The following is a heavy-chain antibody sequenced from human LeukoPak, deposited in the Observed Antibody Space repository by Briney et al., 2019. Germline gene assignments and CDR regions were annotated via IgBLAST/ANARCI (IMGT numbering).Heavy chain of an antibody. J-gene: IGHJ4*02. V-gene: IGHV4-38-2*02. D-gene: IGHD1-14*01. CDR1: AYSISSGYY. CDR3: ARVNHLPTLAPFDY. CDR2: IYHSGST. Sequence: SETLSLTCTVSAYSISSGYYWGWIRQPPGKGLEWIGSIYHSGSTYYNPSLKSRVTILVDTSKNQFSLKLTSVTAADTAVYFCARVNHLPTLAPFDYWGQGTLVTVSS.